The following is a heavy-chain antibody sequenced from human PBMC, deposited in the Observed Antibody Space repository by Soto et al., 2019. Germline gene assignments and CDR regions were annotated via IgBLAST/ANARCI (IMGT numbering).Heavy chain of an antibody. J-gene: IGHJ2*01. CDR2: ISSSGSTI. CDR1: GFTFSDYY. CDR3: ARERITMVRGVIILGGYFDL. V-gene: IGHV3-11*01. Sequence: PGGSLRLSCAASGFTFSDYYINWIRQAPGKGLEWVSYISSSGSTIYYADSVNARFTISRDNAKNSLYLQMNSLRAEDTAVYYCARERITMVRGVIILGGYFDLWGRGTLVTV. D-gene: IGHD3-10*01.